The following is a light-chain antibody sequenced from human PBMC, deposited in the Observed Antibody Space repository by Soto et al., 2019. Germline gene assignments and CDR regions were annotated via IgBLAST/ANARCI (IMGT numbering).Light chain of an antibody. CDR3: TSCVGSDIWV. J-gene: IGLJ3*02. Sequence: QSALTQPPSASGSPGQSVTISCTGTSSDVGAYNYVSWYQQYPGKAPKLMIYEVSKRPSGVPDRFSGSKSGNTASLTVSGLQAEDEADYHCTSCVGSDIWVFGGGTKLTVL. CDR2: EVS. V-gene: IGLV2-8*01. CDR1: SSDVGAYNY.